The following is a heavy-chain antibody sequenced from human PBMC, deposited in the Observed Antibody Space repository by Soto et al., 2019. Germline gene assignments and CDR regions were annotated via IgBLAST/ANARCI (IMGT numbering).Heavy chain of an antibody. CDR2: ISGSGDNI. CDR1: GFTFTDYY. J-gene: IGHJ5*02. D-gene: IGHD2-2*01. Sequence: PGGSLRLSCAASGFTFTDYYMSWIRQAPGKGLEWVSFISGSGDNIKYTDSVEGRFITSRDNAKNSLFLQMNSLRAEDTAVYYCVRDSARIVVVPGVDGDDWLEPWGQGTLVTVSS. V-gene: IGHV3-11*01. CDR3: VRDSARIVVVPGVDGDDWLEP.